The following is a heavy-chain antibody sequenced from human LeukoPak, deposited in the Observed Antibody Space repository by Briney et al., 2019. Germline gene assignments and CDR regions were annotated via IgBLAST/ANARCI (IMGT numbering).Heavy chain of an antibody. Sequence: GGSLRLSCAASGFTFSSYAIHWVRQAPGKRLEWVAVISYDGSDKYYADSVKGRFTISRDNSKNTLYLQMNSLRTEDTAVYYCARAHVTMIDFWGQGTLVTVSS. CDR1: GFTFSSYA. CDR2: ISYDGSDK. V-gene: IGHV3-30*01. J-gene: IGHJ4*02. CDR3: ARAHVTMIDF. D-gene: IGHD3-22*01.